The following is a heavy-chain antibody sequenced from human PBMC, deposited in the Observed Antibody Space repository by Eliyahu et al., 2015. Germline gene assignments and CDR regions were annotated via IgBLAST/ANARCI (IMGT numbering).Heavy chain of an antibody. CDR3: AHIVITYGGVIGDDAFDI. V-gene: IGHV2-5*02. CDR1: GFXLIPTGVG. Sequence: QITLKESGPALVNPTQTLTLTCTFSGFXLIPTGVGVGWIRQPPGKALEWLAIIYWDNDKRYSPSLRSRLTIMKDTSRNQVVLTMASMDPDDTATYYCAHIVITYGGVIGDDAFDIWGQGTLVTVS. CDR2: IYWDNDK. J-gene: IGHJ3*02. D-gene: IGHD3-16*02.